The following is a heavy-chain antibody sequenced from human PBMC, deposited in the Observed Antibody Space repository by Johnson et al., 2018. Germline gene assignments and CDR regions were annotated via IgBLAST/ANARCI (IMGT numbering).Heavy chain of an antibody. J-gene: IGHJ6*04. D-gene: IGHD4-17*01. CDR2: IYSGGST. Sequence: VQLVESGGGLMQPGGSLRLSCAASEFRVSSSYMNWVRQAPGKGLEWVSIIYSGGSTYYPDSVKGRFTSSREDSKNTLYLQMNRLRVEDTALYYRERGRPDYVIHVDVWGKGTTVTVSS. CDR1: EFRVSSSY. CDR3: ERGRPDYVIHVDV. V-gene: IGHV3-53*01.